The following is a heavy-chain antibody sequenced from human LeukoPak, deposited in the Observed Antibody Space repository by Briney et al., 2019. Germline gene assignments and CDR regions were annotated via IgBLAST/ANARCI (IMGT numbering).Heavy chain of an antibody. V-gene: IGHV3-66*01. J-gene: IGHJ4*02. CDR3: ATSGWWGYFDY. CDR2: ICSGGST. CDR1: GFTVSSNY. Sequence: GGSLRLSCAASGFTVSSNYMSWVRQAPGKGLEWVSIICSGGSTYYADSVRGRFTISRDNSKNTLYLLMNSLRAEDTAVYYCATSGWWGYFDYWGQGTLVTVSS. D-gene: IGHD6-19*01.